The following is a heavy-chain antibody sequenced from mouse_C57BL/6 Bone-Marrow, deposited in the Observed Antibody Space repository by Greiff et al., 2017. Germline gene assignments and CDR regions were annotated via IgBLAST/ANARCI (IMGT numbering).Heavy chain of an antibody. CDR3: ARSKNWDSWFAY. Sequence: VKLMESGAELVRPGTSVKVSCKASGYAFTNYLIECVKQRPGQGLEWIGVINPGSGGTNYNEKFKGKATLTADKSSSTAYMQLSSLSSEDSAVYFCARSKNWDSWFAYWGQGTLVTVSA. V-gene: IGHV1-54*01. D-gene: IGHD4-1*01. CDR2: INPGSGGT. J-gene: IGHJ3*01. CDR1: GYAFTNYL.